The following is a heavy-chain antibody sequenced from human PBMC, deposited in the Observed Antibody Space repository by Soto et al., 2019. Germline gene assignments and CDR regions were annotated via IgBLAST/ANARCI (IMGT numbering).Heavy chain of an antibody. CDR1: GGSISSYY. D-gene: IGHD6-19*01. J-gene: IGHJ5*02. CDR2: IYYSGST. V-gene: IGHV4-59*01. Sequence: PSETLSLTCTVSGGSISSYYWSWIRQPPGKGLEWIGYIYYSGSTNYNPSLKSRVTISVDTSKNQFSLKLSSVTAADTAVYYCAREIHPIAVAGTNWFDPWGQGTLVTVSS. CDR3: AREIHPIAVAGTNWFDP.